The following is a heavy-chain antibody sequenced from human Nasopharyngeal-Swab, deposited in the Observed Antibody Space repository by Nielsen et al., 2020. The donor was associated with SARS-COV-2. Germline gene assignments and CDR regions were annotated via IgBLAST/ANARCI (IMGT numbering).Heavy chain of an antibody. Sequence: ASVKVSCKASGFTFSIYYMHWVRQAPGQSPERMGWINPNSGGTNYAQRFQGRVTMTSDTSISTAYMELSSLRSDDTAVYYCAKGKDYYWYYVMDVWGQGTTVTVSS. CDR2: INPNSGGT. CDR3: AKGKDYYWYYVMDV. CDR1: GFTFSIYY. J-gene: IGHJ6*02. V-gene: IGHV1-2*02.